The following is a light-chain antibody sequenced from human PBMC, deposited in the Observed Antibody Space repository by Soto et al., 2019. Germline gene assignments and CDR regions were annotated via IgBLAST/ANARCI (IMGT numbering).Light chain of an antibody. CDR1: HSVSSN. J-gene: IGKJ1*01. CDR3: HQYNNWTPLT. Sequence: EIVMTQSPATLSVSPGERASLSCRASHSVSSNLALYQQKPGQAPRLLIYGASTRSTGIPARCSGSGSGREFILTISSLQSEDVLAYYCHQYNNWTPLTFGQGTKVDIK. CDR2: GAS. V-gene: IGKV3-15*01.